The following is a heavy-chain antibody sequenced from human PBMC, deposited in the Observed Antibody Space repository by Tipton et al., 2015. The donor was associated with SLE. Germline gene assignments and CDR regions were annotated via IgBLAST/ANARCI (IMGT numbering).Heavy chain of an antibody. V-gene: IGHV4-34*01. CDR2: INHSGST. CDR3: ARQWRRSAFDI. CDR1: GGSFSGYY. D-gene: IGHD6-19*01. J-gene: IGHJ3*02. Sequence: TLSLTCAVYGGSFSGYYWSWIRQPPGKGLGWIGEINHSGSTNYNPSLKSRVTISVDTSKNQFSLKLSSVTAADTAVYYCARQWRRSAFDIWGQGTMVTVSS.